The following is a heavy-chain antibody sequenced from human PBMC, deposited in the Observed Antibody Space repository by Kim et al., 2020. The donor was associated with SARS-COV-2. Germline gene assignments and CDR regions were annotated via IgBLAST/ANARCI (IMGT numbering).Heavy chain of an antibody. CDR3: TKNT. J-gene: IGHJ4*02. CDR2: ISGSGDET. Sequence: AISGSGDETYYADAVKGRFTISRDNFKNTLFLQMNNRRIEDTALYYCTKNTWGQGTLVTVSS. V-gene: IGHV3-23*01.